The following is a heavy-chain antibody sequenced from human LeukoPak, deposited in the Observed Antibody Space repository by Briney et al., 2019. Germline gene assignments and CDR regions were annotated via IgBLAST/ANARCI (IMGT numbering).Heavy chain of an antibody. CDR1: GYTLTELS. CDR3: ATHPGELLALVGEAYFDY. Sequence: ASVKVSCKVSGYTLTELSMHWVRQAPGKGLEWMGGFDPEDGETIYAQKFQGRVTMTEDTSTDTAYMELSSLRSEDTAVYYCATHPGELLALVGEAYFDYWGQETLVTVSS. D-gene: IGHD1-26*01. J-gene: IGHJ4*02. CDR2: FDPEDGET. V-gene: IGHV1-24*01.